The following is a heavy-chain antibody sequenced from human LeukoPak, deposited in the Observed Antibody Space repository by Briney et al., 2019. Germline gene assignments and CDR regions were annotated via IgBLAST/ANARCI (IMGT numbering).Heavy chain of an antibody. D-gene: IGHD5-24*01. CDR1: GYTFTNYG. V-gene: IGHV1-18*01. CDR3: ARGSGRDGYSYAFDI. J-gene: IGHJ3*02. CDR2: ISGYDGNT. Sequence: ASVKVSCKASGYTFTNYGVNWVRQAPGQGLEYMGWISGYDGNTNDAQKVQGRVTMTADISTSTACMELRSLRSDDTAVYYCARGSGRDGYSYAFDIWGQGTMVTVSS.